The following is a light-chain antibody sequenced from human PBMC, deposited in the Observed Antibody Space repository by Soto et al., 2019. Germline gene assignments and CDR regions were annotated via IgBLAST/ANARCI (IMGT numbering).Light chain of an antibody. CDR3: QQYHGHCT. CDR2: QAS. V-gene: IGKV1-5*03. CDR1: QSISRH. J-gene: IGKJ2*02. Sequence: DIQMTQSPSTLSASVGDRVSITCRASQSISRHLAWYQQKPGKAPNLLIYQASNLETGVPSRFSGSGSGTEFTISISSLQHDDSASYYRQQYHGHCTFGQGTKLEVK.